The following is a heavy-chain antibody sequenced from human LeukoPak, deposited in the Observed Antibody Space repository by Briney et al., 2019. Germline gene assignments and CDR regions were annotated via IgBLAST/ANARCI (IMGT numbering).Heavy chain of an antibody. D-gene: IGHD3-3*01. Sequence: SETLSLTCTVSGDSINSGDYYWSWIRQPPGKGLEWIGYIYYSGSTYYNPSLKSRVTISLDTSKNQFSLRLSSVTAADTAVYYCARQRFLEWLSWFDPWGQGTLITVSS. V-gene: IGHV4-30-4*08. CDR1: GDSINSGDYY. J-gene: IGHJ5*02. CDR2: IYYSGST. CDR3: ARQRFLEWLSWFDP.